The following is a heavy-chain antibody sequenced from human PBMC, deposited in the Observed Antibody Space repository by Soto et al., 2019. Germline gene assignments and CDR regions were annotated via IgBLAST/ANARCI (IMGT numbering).Heavy chain of an antibody. Sequence: LGGSLRLSCAASGFTFSGYWMHWVRQVPGKGLVWVSIISSDGSRTVYADSVKGRFTISRENAKNMLYLQMNSLTDEDTAVYYCARGAGYRFDPWGQGTLVTVSS. CDR3: ARGAGYRFDP. V-gene: IGHV3-74*01. CDR1: GFTFSGYW. D-gene: IGHD5-12*01. J-gene: IGHJ5*02. CDR2: ISSDGSRT.